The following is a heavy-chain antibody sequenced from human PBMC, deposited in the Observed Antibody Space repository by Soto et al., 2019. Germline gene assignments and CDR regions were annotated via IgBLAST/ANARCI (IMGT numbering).Heavy chain of an antibody. CDR1: GFTFASYS. V-gene: IGHV3-48*02. Sequence: GGSLRLSCAASGFTFASYSMNWFRQAPGQGLEWVSYITSKSTTIKYADSVKGRFTVSRDNAKNSLYLQLNSLRDEDTAVYYCAXEMGACSDSSCYPGPYDSWGQGTLVTVSS. CDR3: AXEMGACSDSSCYPGPYDS. CDR2: ITSKSTTI. J-gene: IGHJ5*02. D-gene: IGHD3-16*01.